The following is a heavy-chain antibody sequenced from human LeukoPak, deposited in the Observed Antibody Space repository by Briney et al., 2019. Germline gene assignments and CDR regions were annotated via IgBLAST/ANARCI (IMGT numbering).Heavy chain of an antibody. J-gene: IGHJ4*02. CDR2: ISTSSTYT. CDR1: GFTFSDYY. CDR3: ARGYGSGALDY. V-gene: IGHV3-11*06. D-gene: IGHD3-10*01. Sequence: PGGSLRLSCAASGFTFSDYYMGWIRQAPGRGLEWVSFISTSSTYTNYADSVEGRFTISRDNAKNSLYLQMNSLRDEDTAVYYCARGYGSGALDYWGQGTLVTVSS.